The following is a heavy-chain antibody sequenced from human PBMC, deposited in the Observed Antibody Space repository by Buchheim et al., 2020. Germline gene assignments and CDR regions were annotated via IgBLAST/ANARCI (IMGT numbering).Heavy chain of an antibody. V-gene: IGHV3-33*01. Sequence: QVQVVESGGGVVQPGRSLRLSCAASGFTFSTYGMHWVRQAPGQGLEWVAAIWYDGTNKYYADSVQGRFTIPRDNSKKRLYLKMNSLRAEDTAVYYCARDRDAYDGYFYYSLDVWGQGTT. J-gene: IGHJ6*02. CDR2: IWYDGTNK. CDR3: ARDRDAYDGYFYYSLDV. CDR1: GFTFSTYG. D-gene: IGHD5-24*01.